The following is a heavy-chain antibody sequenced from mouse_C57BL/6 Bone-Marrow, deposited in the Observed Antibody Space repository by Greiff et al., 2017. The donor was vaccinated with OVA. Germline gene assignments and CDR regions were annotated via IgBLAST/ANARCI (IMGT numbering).Heavy chain of an antibody. CDR2: IDPENGDT. CDR1: GFNIKDDY. J-gene: IGHJ3*01. CDR3: TTGDYASWCAY. D-gene: IGHD2-4*01. Sequence: EVQLQQSGAELVRPGASVKLSCTASGFNIKDDYMHWVKQRPEQGLEWIGWIDPENGDTEYASKFQGKATITADTSSNTAYLQLSSLTSEDTAVYYCTTGDYASWCAYWGQGTLVTVSA. V-gene: IGHV14-4*01.